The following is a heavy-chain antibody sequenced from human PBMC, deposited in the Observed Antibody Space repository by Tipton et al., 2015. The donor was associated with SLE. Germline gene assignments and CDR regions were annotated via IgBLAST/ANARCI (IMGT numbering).Heavy chain of an antibody. CDR2: ISSSSSYI. V-gene: IGHV3-21*01. D-gene: IGHD4-17*01. J-gene: IGHJ4*02. CDR3: ARESPTTADYFDY. CDR1: GFTFSSYG. Sequence: SLRLSCAASGFTFSSYGMNWVRQAPGKGLEWVSSISSSSSYIYYADSVKGRFTISRDNAKNSLYLQMNSLRAEDTAVYYCARESPTTADYFDYWGQGTLVTVSS.